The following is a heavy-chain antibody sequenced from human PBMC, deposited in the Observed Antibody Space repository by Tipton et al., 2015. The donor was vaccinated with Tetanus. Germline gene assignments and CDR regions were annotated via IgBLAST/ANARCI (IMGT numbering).Heavy chain of an antibody. V-gene: IGHV4-34*01. J-gene: IGHJ4*02. D-gene: IGHD6-6*01. CDR3: ARGRLSIAALLARGFDY. CDR2: INHSGST. Sequence: LSLTCAVYGGSFSGYYWSWIRQPPGKGLEWIGEINHSGSTNYNPSLKSRVTISVDTSKNQFSLKLSSVTAADTAVYYRARGRLSIAALLARGFDYWGQGTLVTVSS. CDR1: GGSFSGYY.